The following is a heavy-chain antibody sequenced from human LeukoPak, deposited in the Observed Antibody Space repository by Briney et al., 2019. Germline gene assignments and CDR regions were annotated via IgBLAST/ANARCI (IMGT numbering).Heavy chain of an antibody. J-gene: IGHJ4*02. CDR1: GSRFTSYW. V-gene: IGHV5-51*01. CDR3: ARQTGHCSGGSCYDLDY. CDR2: IYPGDSDT. D-gene: IGHD2-15*01. Sequence: GESLQISCQGSGSRFTSYWIGWVRQLPGKGLEWMGIIYPGDSDTRYSPSFQGQVTISADKSISTAYLQWSSLKASDTSMYYCARQTGHCSGGSCYDLDYWGQGTLVTVSS.